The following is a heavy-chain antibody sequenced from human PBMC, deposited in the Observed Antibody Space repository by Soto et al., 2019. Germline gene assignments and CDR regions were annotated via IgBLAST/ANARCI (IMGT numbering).Heavy chain of an antibody. CDR3: ARTPPRVGALMGDYGMDV. D-gene: IGHD1-26*01. Sequence: PGESLKISCKGSGYSFTSYWISWVRQMPGKGLEWMGRIDPSDSYTNYSPSFQGHVTISADKSISTAYLQWSSLKASDTAMYYCARTPPRVGALMGDYGMDVWGQGTTVTVSS. CDR1: GYSFTSYW. J-gene: IGHJ6*02. CDR2: IDPSDSYT. V-gene: IGHV5-10-1*01.